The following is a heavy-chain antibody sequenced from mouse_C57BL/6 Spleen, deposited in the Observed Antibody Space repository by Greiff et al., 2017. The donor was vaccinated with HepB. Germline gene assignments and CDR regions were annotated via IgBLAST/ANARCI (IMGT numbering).Heavy chain of an antibody. V-gene: IGHV5-12*01. Sequence: EVQLQESGGGLVQPGGSLKLSCAASGFTFSDYYMYWVRQTPEKRLEWVAYISNGGGSTYYPDTVKGRFTISRDNAKNTLYLQMSRLKSEDTAMYYCARHDYDGGFDYWGQGTTLTVSS. CDR3: ARHDYDGGFDY. D-gene: IGHD2-4*01. J-gene: IGHJ2*01. CDR1: GFTFSDYY. CDR2: ISNGGGST.